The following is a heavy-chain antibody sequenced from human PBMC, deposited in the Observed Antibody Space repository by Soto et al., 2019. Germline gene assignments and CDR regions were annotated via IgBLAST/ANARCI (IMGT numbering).Heavy chain of an antibody. CDR1: GGTFSSYT. V-gene: IGHV1-69*08. J-gene: IGHJ6*02. CDR3: ARDRNYGSGSGGMDV. D-gene: IGHD3-10*01. Sequence: QVQLVQSGAEVKKPGSSVKVPCKASGGTFSSYTISWVRQAPGQGLEWMGRIIPILGIANYAQKFQGRVTITADKSTSTAYRELSSLRSEDTAVYYCARDRNYGSGSGGMDVWGQGTTVTVSS. CDR2: IIPILGIA.